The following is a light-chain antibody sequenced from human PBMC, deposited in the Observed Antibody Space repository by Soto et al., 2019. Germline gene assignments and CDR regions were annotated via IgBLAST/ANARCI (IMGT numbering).Light chain of an antibody. Sequence: QSVLTQSPSASASLGASVKLTCTLSSGHSTYAIAWHQQQPEKGPRYLMKLDSDGSHSKGDGIPDRFSGSSSGAERYLTISSLQSEDEADYYCQPWATVPDWVFGGGTKLTVL. CDR3: QPWATVPDWV. CDR1: SGHSTYA. CDR2: LDSDGSH. V-gene: IGLV4-69*01. J-gene: IGLJ3*02.